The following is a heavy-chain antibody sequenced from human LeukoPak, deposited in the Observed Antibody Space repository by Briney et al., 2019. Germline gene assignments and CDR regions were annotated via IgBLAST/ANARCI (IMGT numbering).Heavy chain of an antibody. CDR2: FTSSSSSI. Sequence: PGGSLRLSCAASGFTFSAYTMSWVRQAPGKGLEWVSSFTSSSSSIYYADSVKGRFTISRDNAKNSLYLQLSSLGAEDTAVYYCASGWGSYYFDSWGQGTLVTVSS. CDR1: GFTFSAYT. D-gene: IGHD3-16*01. J-gene: IGHJ4*02. CDR3: ASGWGSYYFDS. V-gene: IGHV3-21*01.